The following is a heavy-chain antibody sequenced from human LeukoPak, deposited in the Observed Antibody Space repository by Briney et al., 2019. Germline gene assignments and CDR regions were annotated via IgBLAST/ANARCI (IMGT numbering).Heavy chain of an antibody. CDR3: AKGATYYYYYYMDV. CDR2: ISWNSGSI. Sequence: GGSLRLSCAASGSTFDDYAMHWVRQAPGKGLEWVSGISWNSGSIGYADSVKSRFTISGDNAKNSLYLQMNSLRAEDTALYYCAKGATYYYYYYMDVWGKGTTVTVSS. J-gene: IGHJ6*03. V-gene: IGHV3-9*01. CDR1: GSTFDDYA.